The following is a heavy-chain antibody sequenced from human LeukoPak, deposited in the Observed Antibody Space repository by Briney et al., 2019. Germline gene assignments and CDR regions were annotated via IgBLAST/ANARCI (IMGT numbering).Heavy chain of an antibody. J-gene: IGHJ4*02. D-gene: IGHD2-21*02. V-gene: IGHV3-7*01. Sequence: GGSLRLSCAASGFTFSTYWVNWYRQAPGKGLEWVGNINQDASEINYVDSVRGRFTISRDNAKNSLHLQMNSLRAEDTAVYYCATDRDNSDWQKRFDSWGQGTLVTVSS. CDR3: ATDRDNSDWQKRFDS. CDR2: INQDASEI. CDR1: GFTFSTYW.